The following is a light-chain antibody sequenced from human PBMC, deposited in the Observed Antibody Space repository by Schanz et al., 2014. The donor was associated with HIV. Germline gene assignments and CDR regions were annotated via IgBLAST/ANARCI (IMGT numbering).Light chain of an antibody. CDR3: SSYTTSRTWV. Sequence: QSALTQPASVSGSPGQSITISCTGTSADVGAYNFVPWYQQHPGKAPKVIIYDVSVRPSGVSNRFSGYKSGDTASLTISGLQAEDEADFYCSSYTTSRTWVFGGGTKLTVL. CDR2: DVS. J-gene: IGLJ3*02. CDR1: SADVGAYNF. V-gene: IGLV2-14*03.